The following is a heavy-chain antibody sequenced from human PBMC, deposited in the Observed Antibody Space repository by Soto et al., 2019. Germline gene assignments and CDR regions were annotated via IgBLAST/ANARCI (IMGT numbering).Heavy chain of an antibody. CDR3: ARASGGYYYDSSGLVRFDP. J-gene: IGHJ5*02. V-gene: IGHV4-59*01. CDR1: GGSISSYY. D-gene: IGHD3-22*01. CDR2: IYYSGST. Sequence: SETLSLTCTVSGGSISSYYWSWIRQPPGKGLGWIGYIYYSGSTNYNPSLKSRVTISVDTSKNQFSLKLSSVTAADTAVYYCARASGGYYYDSSGLVRFDPWGQGTLVTVS.